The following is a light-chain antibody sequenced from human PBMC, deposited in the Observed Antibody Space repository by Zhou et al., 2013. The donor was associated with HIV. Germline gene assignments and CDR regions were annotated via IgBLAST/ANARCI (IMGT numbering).Light chain of an antibody. V-gene: IGKV3-20*01. Sequence: DIVLTQFPGTLSMSPGERGTLSCRASRSIDRRDLVWYQQKPGQPPRLLIYGTSNGAYGIPDRFSGSGSGTDFALTINRLEPEDFAVYYCQRLGGSPPFSFGGRDQGGDQT. CDR1: RSIDRRD. CDR3: QRLGGSPPFS. J-gene: IGKJ4*01. CDR2: GTS.